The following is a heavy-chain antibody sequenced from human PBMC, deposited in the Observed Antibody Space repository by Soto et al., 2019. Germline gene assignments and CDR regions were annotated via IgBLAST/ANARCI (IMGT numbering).Heavy chain of an antibody. V-gene: IGHV3-48*03. D-gene: IGHD4-17*01. Sequence: QPGGSLRLSCAASGFTFSSYEMNWVRQAPGKGLEWVSYISSSGSTIYYADSVKGRFTISRDNAKNSLYLQMNSLRAEDTAVYYCAREETYGDYWGALYYYYGMDVWGQGTTVTVSS. CDR2: ISSSGSTI. CDR3: AREETYGDYWGALYYYYGMDV. CDR1: GFTFSSYE. J-gene: IGHJ6*02.